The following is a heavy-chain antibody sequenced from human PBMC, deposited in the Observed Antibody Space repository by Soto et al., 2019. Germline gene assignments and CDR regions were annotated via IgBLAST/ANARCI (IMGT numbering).Heavy chain of an antibody. Sequence: GGSLRLSCAASGFTFSSYAMSWVRQAPGKGLEWVSAISGSGGSTYYADSVKGRFTISRDNSKNTLYLQMNSLRAEDTAVYYCAKPSYGSGSYFIGYWGQGTLVTVSS. J-gene: IGHJ4*02. CDR2: ISGSGGST. CDR3: AKPSYGSGSYFIGY. D-gene: IGHD3-10*01. V-gene: IGHV3-23*01. CDR1: GFTFSSYA.